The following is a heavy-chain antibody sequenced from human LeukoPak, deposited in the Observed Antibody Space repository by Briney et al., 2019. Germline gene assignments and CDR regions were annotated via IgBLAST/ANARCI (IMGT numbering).Heavy chain of an antibody. J-gene: IGHJ3*02. CDR1: GYTFTNYA. D-gene: IGHD2-15*01. V-gene: IGHV7-4-1*02. Sequence: GASVKVSCKASGYTFTNYAMDWVRQAPGQGLEWMGWINTNTGNPKYTQGFTGRFVFSLDTSVSTAYLQVSSLKAEDTAVYYCARAFPYYCTGGSCYSYAFDIWGQGTMVTVSS. CDR2: INTNTGNP. CDR3: ARAFPYYCTGGSCYSYAFDI.